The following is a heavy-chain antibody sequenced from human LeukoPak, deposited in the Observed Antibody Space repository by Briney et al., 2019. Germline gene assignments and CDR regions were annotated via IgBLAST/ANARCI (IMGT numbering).Heavy chain of an antibody. CDR1: GFTFSNAW. CDR2: IKSKTDGGTT. CDR3: TTVDTAMVYYYYYYYMDV. V-gene: IGHV3-15*01. J-gene: IGHJ6*03. Sequence: GGSLRLSCAASGFTFSNAWMSWVRQAPGKGLEWVGRIKSKTDGGTTDYAAPVIGRFTISRDDSKNTLYLQMNSLKTEDTAVYYCTTVDTAMVYYYYYYYMDVWGKGTTVTVSS. D-gene: IGHD5-18*01.